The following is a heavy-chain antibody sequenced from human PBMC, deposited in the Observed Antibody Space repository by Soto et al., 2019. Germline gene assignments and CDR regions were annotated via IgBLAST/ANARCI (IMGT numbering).Heavy chain of an antibody. CDR2: VYYSGST. CDR3: ARHTEMEGYFYYMDV. CDR1: GGSISSYY. D-gene: IGHD3-3*01. J-gene: IGHJ6*03. V-gene: IGHV4-59*01. Sequence: PSETLSLTCTVSGGSISSYYWTWIRQPPGMGLEWIGYVYYSGSTNYNPSLKSRVTISVDTSKNQFSLKLSSVSAADTAVYYCARHTEMEGYFYYMDVRGKGTTVTVSS.